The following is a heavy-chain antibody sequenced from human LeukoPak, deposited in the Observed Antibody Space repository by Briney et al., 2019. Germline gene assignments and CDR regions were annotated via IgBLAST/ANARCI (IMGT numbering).Heavy chain of an antibody. CDR1: GGSISSYY. J-gene: IGHJ5*02. V-gene: IGHV4-59*08. CDR2: IYYSGST. CDR3: ARAPLRSWFDP. Sequence: SETLSLTCTVSGGSISSYYWSWIRQPPGKGLEWIGYIYYSGSTNYNPSLKSRVTISVDTSKNQFSLKLSSVTAADKAVYYCARAPLRSWFDPWGQGTLVTVSS.